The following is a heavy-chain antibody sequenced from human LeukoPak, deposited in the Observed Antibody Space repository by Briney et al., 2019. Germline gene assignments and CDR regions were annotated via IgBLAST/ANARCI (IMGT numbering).Heavy chain of an antibody. CDR3: ARGRHYYYYMDV. J-gene: IGHJ6*03. V-gene: IGHV1-8*02. CDR2: MNPNSGNT. CDR1: GYTFTSYD. Sequence: ASVKVSCKASGYTFTSYDINWVRQAPGQGLEWMGWMNPNSGNTGYAQKFQGRVTMTRNTSISTAYMELSSLGSEDTAVYYCARGRHYYYYMDVWGKGTTVTVSS.